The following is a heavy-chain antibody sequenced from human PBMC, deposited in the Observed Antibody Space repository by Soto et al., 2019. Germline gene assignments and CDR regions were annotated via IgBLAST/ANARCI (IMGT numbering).Heavy chain of an antibody. CDR3: ASRSYGSGSYRD. CDR1: GGSISSSNW. CDR2: IYHSGST. V-gene: IGHV4-4*02. J-gene: IGHJ4*02. Sequence: LSLTCAVSGGSISSSNWWSWVRQPPGKGLEWIGEIYHSGSTNYNPSLKSRVTISVDKSKNQFSLKLSSVTAADTAVHYCASRSYGSGSYRDWGQGTLVTVSS. D-gene: IGHD3-10*01.